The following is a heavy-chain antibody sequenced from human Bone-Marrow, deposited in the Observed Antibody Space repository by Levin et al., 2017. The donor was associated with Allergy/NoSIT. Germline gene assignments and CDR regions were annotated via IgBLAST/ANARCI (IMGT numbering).Heavy chain of an antibody. V-gene: IGHV2-70*01. CDR2: VDWDDDK. CDR1: GFSLNTSGMC. J-gene: IGHJ4*02. Sequence: SGPTLVKPTQTLTLTCTFSGFSLNTSGMCVGWIRQPPGKALEWLAFVDWDDDKYYSTSLKTRLTISKDTSKNQVILTMTNMEPVDTATYYCVRTPFSAAGPRHLDYWGQGTLVTVSS. CDR3: VRTPFSAAGPRHLDY. D-gene: IGHD6-13*01.